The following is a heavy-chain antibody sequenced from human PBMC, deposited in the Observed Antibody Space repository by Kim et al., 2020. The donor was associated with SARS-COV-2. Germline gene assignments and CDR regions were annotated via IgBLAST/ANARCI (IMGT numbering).Heavy chain of an antibody. D-gene: IGHD2-21*01. Sequence: ASVKVSCKASGYTFTGYYMHWVRQAPGQGLEWMGRINPNSGGTNYAQKFQGRVTMTRDTSISTAYMELSRLRSDDTAAYYCAGERLRPIAYYYYGMDVWGQGTTVTVSS. V-gene: IGHV1-2*06. J-gene: IGHJ6*02. CDR1: GYTFTGYY. CDR3: AGERLRPIAYYYYGMDV. CDR2: INPNSGGT.